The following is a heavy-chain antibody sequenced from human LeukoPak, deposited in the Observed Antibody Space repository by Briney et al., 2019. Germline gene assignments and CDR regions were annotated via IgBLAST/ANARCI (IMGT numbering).Heavy chain of an antibody. CDR1: GFTFSSHA. CDR3: ARVLDSSGWYAFDY. Sequence: GGSLRLSCAASGFTFSSHAMRWVRQAPGKGLEWVSAISGSGTDAYYADSVKGRFSISRDNAKNSLYLQMNSLRAEDTALYYCARVLDSSGWYAFDYWGQGTLVTVSS. D-gene: IGHD6-19*01. V-gene: IGHV3-23*01. J-gene: IGHJ4*02. CDR2: ISGSGTDA.